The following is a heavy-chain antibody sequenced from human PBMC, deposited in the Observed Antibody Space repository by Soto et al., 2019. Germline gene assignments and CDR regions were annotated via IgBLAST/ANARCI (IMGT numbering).Heavy chain of an antibody. CDR1: GYTFTSYG. CDR2: ISAYNGNT. Sequence: ASVKVSCKASGYTFTSYGISWVRQAPGQGLEWMGWISAYNGNTNYAQKLQGRVTMTTDTSTSTAYMELRSLRSDDTAVYYCARTYCYGSGSYYNPISYGMDVWGQGTTVTVSS. CDR3: ARTYCYGSGSYYNPISYGMDV. D-gene: IGHD3-10*01. J-gene: IGHJ6*02. V-gene: IGHV1-18*01.